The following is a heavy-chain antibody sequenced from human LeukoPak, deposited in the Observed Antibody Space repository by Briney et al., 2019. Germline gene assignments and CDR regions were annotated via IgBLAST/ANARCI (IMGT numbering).Heavy chain of an antibody. Sequence: ASVKVSCKASGYTFTGYYMHWVRQAAGQGLEWMGWINPNSGGTNYAQKFQGWVTMTRDTSISTAYMELSRLRSDDTAVYYCARAGGALDSHGAFDIWGQGTMVTVSS. V-gene: IGHV1-2*04. CDR3: ARAGGALDSHGAFDI. J-gene: IGHJ3*02. CDR2: INPNSGGT. D-gene: IGHD3-9*01. CDR1: GYTFTGYY.